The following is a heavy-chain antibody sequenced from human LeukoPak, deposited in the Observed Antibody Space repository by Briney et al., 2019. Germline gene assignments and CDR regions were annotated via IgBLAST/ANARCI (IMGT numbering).Heavy chain of an antibody. CDR1: GFTFSNYG. CDR2: VWSNGINK. J-gene: IGHJ3*02. V-gene: IGHV3-33*01. Sequence: PGGSLRLSCAASGFTFSNYGMHRVRQAPGKGLEWLTVVWSNGINKYYADSVEGRFTISRDNSKSALYLQMSSLRVEDTAVYYCVRKHGPFDAFDNWGQGTMVTVSS. CDR3: VRKHGPFDAFDN.